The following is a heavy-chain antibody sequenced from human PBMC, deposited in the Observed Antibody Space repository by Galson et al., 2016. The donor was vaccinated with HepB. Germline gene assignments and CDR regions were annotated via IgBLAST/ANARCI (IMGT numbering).Heavy chain of an antibody. Sequence: SLRLSCAAPGFRFSDHQMSWIRQAPGKGLEWIAFIKDSGSPLYYADSVKGRFTISRDNAKNSLYLQMNSLRAEDTAVYYCARDPDTSSKVDVWGQGTTVIVSS. V-gene: IGHV3-11*01. CDR3: ARDPDTSSKVDV. CDR1: GFRFSDHQ. J-gene: IGHJ6*02. D-gene: IGHD1-14*01. CDR2: IKDSGSPL.